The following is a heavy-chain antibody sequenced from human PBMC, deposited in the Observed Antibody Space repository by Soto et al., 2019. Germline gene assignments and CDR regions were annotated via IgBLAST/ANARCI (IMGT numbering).Heavy chain of an antibody. CDR3: ARGAAEDTATYYFDY. CDR1: GYTFTGYY. D-gene: IGHD5-18*01. V-gene: IGHV1-2*04. J-gene: IGHJ4*02. Sequence: QVQLVQSGAEVKKPGASVKVSCKASGYTFTGYYMHWVRQAPGQGLEWMGWINPNSGGTNYAQKFQGWVTMTRDTSISTAYMELSRLRSDDTAVYYCARGAAEDTATYYFDYWGQGTLVTVSS. CDR2: INPNSGGT.